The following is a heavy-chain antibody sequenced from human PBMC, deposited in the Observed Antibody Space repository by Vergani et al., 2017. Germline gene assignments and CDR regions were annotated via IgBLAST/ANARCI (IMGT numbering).Heavy chain of an antibody. J-gene: IGHJ4*02. V-gene: IGHV3-66*02. D-gene: IGHD6-13*01. CDR1: SFSVSSHY. CDR2: INIGGRT. Sequence: LVESGGGLVQPGGSLRLSCAASSFSVSSHYMTWVRQAPGKGLEWVSTINIGGRTSYADSVKGRLTLTRDDSKNTLHLQMNSLRPEDTAVYYCARDMQLVLRGLDYWGQGTLVTVSS. CDR3: ARDMQLVLRGLDY.